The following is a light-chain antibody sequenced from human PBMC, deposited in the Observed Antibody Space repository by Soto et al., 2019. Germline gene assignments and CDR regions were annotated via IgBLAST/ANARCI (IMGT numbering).Light chain of an antibody. Sequence: IQRTQSPASVSASVRDKVTITCRASQGLNTWLAWYQQKPGQAPKLLIHAAPSLQSGVPSRFRGSGYGTDFTLTISSLQPEDFATYYCQQANTFPPTFGPGTKVDIK. J-gene: IGKJ3*01. CDR2: AAP. CDR3: QQANTFPPT. CDR1: QGLNTW. V-gene: IGKV1D-12*01.